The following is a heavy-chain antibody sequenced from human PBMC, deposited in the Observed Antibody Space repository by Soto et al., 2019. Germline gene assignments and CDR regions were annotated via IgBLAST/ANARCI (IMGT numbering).Heavy chain of an antibody. J-gene: IGHJ4*02. V-gene: IGHV3-21*01. CDR1: GFTFSDYS. CDR3: ARCTATLQREDRLDY. D-gene: IGHD5-18*01. Sequence: EVQGVESGGGLVKPGGSLRLSCAASGFTFSDYSMNWVRQGPGKGLEWVSSVSTTSTHIYYADSLKGRFTISRDNVMHSLYLQMNSLRAEDTAVYYGARCTATLQREDRLDYWGQGTLVTVSS. CDR2: VSTTSTHI.